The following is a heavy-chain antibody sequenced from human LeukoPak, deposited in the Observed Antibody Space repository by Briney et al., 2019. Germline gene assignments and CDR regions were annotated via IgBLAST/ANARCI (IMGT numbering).Heavy chain of an antibody. CDR2: IIPILGIA. CDR1: GGTFSSYA. CDR3: ARFDSSGWYGPDP. D-gene: IGHD6-19*01. J-gene: IGHJ5*02. V-gene: IGHV1-69*04. Sequence: GASVKVSCKASGGTFSSYAISWVRQAPGQGLEWMGRIIPILGIANYAQKFQGRVTITADKSTSTAYMELSSLRSEDTAVYYCARFDSSGWYGPDPWGKGTLVTVSS.